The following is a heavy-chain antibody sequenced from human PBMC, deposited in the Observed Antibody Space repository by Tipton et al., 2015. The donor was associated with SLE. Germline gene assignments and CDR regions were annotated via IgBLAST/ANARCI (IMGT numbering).Heavy chain of an antibody. V-gene: IGHV3-30*04. CDR3: VRDRDGTALDHDGFDI. CDR1: GFTFSSYA. CDR2: ISYDGSNK. J-gene: IGHJ3*02. Sequence: SLRLSCAASGFTFSSYAMHWVRQAPGKGLEWVAVISYDGSNKYYAASVKGRFTISRDNTKNSLSLHMNGLRAEDTAIYYCVRDRDGTALDHDGFDIWGQGTLVTVSS. D-gene: IGHD1-7*01.